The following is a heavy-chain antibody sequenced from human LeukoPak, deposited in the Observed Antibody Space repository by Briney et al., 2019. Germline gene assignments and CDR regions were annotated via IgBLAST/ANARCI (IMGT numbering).Heavy chain of an antibody. CDR3: ARDRGGSSHGFCHY. V-gene: IGHV3-21*01. CDR2: ISSSSSYI. J-gene: IGHJ4*02. D-gene: IGHD6-6*01. CDR1: GFTFSGYS. Sequence: GGSLRLSCAASGFTFSGYSMNWVRQAPGKGLEWVSSISSSSSYIYYADSVKGRFTISRDNAKNSLYLQMNSLRAEDTAVYYCARDRGGSSHGFCHYWGQGTLVTVSS.